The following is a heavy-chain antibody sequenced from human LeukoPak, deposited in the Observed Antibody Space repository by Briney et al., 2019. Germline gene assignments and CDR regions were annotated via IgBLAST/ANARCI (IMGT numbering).Heavy chain of an antibody. CDR1: GVSISNGNYS. J-gene: IGHJ4*02. Sequence: SETLSLTCTVSGVSISNGNYSWSWIRQPPGKGLEWIGNIYFSGSTNYNPSLKSRVTISVDTSKNQFSLKLSSVTAADTAVYYCARGNRTFDYWGQGTLVTVSS. V-gene: IGHV4-30-4*01. D-gene: IGHD1-1*01. CDR2: IYFSGST. CDR3: ARGNRTFDY.